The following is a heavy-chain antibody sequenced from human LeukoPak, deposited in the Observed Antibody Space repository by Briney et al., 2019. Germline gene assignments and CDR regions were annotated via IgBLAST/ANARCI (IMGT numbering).Heavy chain of an antibody. CDR1: GGSFSGYY. D-gene: IGHD5-12*01. CDR3: AKQGGGLVGMDV. Sequence: SETLSLTCAVCGGSFSGYYWSWIRQPPGKGLEWIGEINHSGSTNYNPSLKSRVTMSVDTSKNQFSLKLSSVTAADTAVYYRAKQGGGLVGMDVWGQGTTVTVSS. V-gene: IGHV4-34*01. J-gene: IGHJ6*02. CDR2: INHSGST.